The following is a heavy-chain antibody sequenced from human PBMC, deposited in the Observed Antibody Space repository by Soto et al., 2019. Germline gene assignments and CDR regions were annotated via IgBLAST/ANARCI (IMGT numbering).Heavy chain of an antibody. V-gene: IGHV3-23*01. D-gene: IGHD6-13*01. CDR2: ISGSGGST. CDR1: GFTFSSYA. J-gene: IGHJ5*02. CDR3: AKGQQPLPSQGGFDP. Sequence: PGGSLRLSCAASGFTFSSYAMSWVRQAPGKGLEWVSAISGSGGSTYYADSVKGRFTISRDNSKNTLYLQMNSLRAEDTAVYYWAKGQQPLPSQGGFDPWGQGTLVTVSS.